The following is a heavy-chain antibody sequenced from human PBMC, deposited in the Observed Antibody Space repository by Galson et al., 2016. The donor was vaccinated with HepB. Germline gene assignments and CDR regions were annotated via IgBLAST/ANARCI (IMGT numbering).Heavy chain of an antibody. CDR1: GYTFTRYY. D-gene: IGHD1-26*01. CDR2: ISACGDNP. Sequence: SVKVSCKASGYTFTRYYMRWVRQAPGQGLEWMGIISACGDNPSYAQKFQGRLTMTTDTSTSTAYMELRSLRSDDTAVYYCARDLSYFEFDYWGQGTLVTVSS. CDR3: ARDLSYFEFDY. J-gene: IGHJ4*02. V-gene: IGHV1-46*01.